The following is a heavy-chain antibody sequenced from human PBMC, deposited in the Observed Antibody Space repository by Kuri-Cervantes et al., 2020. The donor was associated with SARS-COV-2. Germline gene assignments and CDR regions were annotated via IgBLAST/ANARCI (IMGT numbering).Heavy chain of an antibody. CDR3: ARNWSGYFPWVYYYGMDV. V-gene: IGHV1-18*01. D-gene: IGHD3-3*01. CDR2: ISAYNGNT. J-gene: IGHJ6*02. Sequence: ASVKVSCKASGYTFTSYGISWVRQAPGQGLEWMGWISAYNGNTNYAQKLQGRVTMTTDTSTSTAYMELRSLRSDDTAVYYCARNWSGYFPWVYYYGMDVWGRGTTVTVSS. CDR1: GYTFTSYG.